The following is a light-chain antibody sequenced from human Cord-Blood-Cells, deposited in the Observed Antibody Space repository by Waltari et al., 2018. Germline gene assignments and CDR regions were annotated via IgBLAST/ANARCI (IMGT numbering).Light chain of an antibody. J-gene: IGKJ4*01. CDR3: HQANSFPPLT. Sequence: DIQLTPSPSSVSASVGDRVTITCRASQDISSWLAWYQQKPGKAPNILIYAASSLQSSGPSRFSSSGSGTDFSLTISSLQPADFATYYCHQANSFPPLTFGGGTKVEIK. V-gene: IGKV1-12*01. CDR2: AAS. CDR1: QDISSW.